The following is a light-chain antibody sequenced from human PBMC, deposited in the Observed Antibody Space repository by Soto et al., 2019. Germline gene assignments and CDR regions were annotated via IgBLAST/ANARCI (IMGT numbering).Light chain of an antibody. J-gene: IGKJ1*01. CDR1: QSVNSNY. Sequence: EIVLTQSPGTLSLSPWESATLSCRASQSVNSNYLAWYQQKPGQAPRLLTYLASSRATGIPDRFSGSGSGTDFTLTISRLEPEDFAVYYCQQYSRSPTTFGQGTKVDIK. V-gene: IGKV3-20*01. CDR2: LAS. CDR3: QQYSRSPTT.